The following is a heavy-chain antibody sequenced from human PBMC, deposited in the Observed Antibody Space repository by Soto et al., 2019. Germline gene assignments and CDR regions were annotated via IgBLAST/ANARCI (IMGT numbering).Heavy chain of an antibody. D-gene: IGHD3-10*01. V-gene: IGHV3-23*01. J-gene: IGHJ4*02. CDR2: ISGSGGST. CDR1: GFTFSSYA. CDR3: AKVTYYGSGGDY. Sequence: EVQLLESGGGLVQPGGSLRLSCAASGFTFSSYAMSWVRQAPGKGLEWVSAISGSGGSTYYADSVKGRFTISRDNSKNTLYLQMNSLRAEDTAAYYCAKVTYYGSGGDYWGQGTLVTVSS.